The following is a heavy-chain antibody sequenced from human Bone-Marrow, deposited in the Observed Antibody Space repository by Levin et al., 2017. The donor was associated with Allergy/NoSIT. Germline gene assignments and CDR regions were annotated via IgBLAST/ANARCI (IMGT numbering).Heavy chain of an antibody. CDR1: GFTFSSSA. Sequence: GESLKISCGASGFTFSSSAMHWVRQAPGKGLEWVAFIWYDGSNKHYADSVKGRFTISRDNSRNTVYLQMNSLRADDTGVYYCARDPPSSGFAFESWGQGALVTVSS. J-gene: IGHJ4*02. CDR3: ARDPPSSGFAFES. CDR2: IWYDGSNK. V-gene: IGHV3-33*01. D-gene: IGHD5-12*01.